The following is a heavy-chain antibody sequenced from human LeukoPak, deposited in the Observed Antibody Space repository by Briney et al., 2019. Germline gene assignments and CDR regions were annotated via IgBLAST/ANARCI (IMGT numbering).Heavy chain of an antibody. V-gene: IGHV3-30-3*01. Sequence: QPGRSLRLSCSASGFTFSYYAMHWVRQAPGKGLEWVAVISYDGTNKYYPDSVKGRFTISRDNSKNTLYLQLNSLRAEDTAVYYCARDRVGDYHVVDYWGQGTLVTVSS. CDR1: GFTFSYYA. CDR3: ARDRVGDYHVVDY. CDR2: ISYDGTNK. J-gene: IGHJ4*02. D-gene: IGHD4-17*01.